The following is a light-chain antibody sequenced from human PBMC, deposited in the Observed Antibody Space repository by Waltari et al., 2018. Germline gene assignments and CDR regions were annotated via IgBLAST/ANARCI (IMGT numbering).Light chain of an antibody. Sequence: QSVFTQPPSISGTPGPTVVISCSGNRSYSGRATVNRYQRFPVTAPKLLIYSNTHRPSGVPDRFSASKTGSSASLAISGLQSEDEADYYCAAWDDSLNSRVFGGGTKLTVL. CDR1: RSYSGRAT. CDR2: SNT. V-gene: IGLV1-44*01. J-gene: IGLJ3*02. CDR3: AAWDDSLNSRV.